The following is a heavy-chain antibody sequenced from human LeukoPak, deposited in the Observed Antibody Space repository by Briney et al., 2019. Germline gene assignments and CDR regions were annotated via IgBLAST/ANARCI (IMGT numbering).Heavy chain of an antibody. V-gene: IGHV3-53*01. Sequence: PGGSLRLSCAASGFTVSSNYMSWVRQAPGKGLEWVSVIYSGGSTYYADSVKGRFTTSRDNSKNTLYLQMNSLRAEDTAVYYWARGKRGSCYPNWGQGTLVTASS. CDR1: GFTVSSNY. J-gene: IGHJ4*02. CDR3: ARGKRGSCYPN. CDR2: IYSGGST. D-gene: IGHD2-15*01.